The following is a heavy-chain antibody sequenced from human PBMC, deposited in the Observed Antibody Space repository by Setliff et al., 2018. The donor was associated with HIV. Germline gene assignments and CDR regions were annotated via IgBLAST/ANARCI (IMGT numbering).Heavy chain of an antibody. CDR3: ASGEDSGTYGEPYDS. J-gene: IGHJ4*02. V-gene: IGHV4-59*10. CDR1: SGSLSGYY. D-gene: IGHD1-26*01. Sequence: SETLSLTCAVYSGSLSGYYWSWIRQPAGKGLEWIGRIYTSGSTNYNPSLKSRVTISVDTSKNQFSLKLSSVTAADTAVYYCASGEDSGTYGEPYDSWGQGALVTVSS. CDR2: IYTSGST.